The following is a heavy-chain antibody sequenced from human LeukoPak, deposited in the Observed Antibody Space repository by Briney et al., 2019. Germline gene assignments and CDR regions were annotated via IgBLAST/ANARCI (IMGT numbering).Heavy chain of an antibody. Sequence: ASVKVSCKASGYTFTSYAMHWVRQAPGQRLEWMGWINAGNGNTKYSQKFQGRVTITRDTSASTAYMELSSLGSEDTAVYYCARVEQYYYDSSGYGDAFDIWGQGTMVTVSS. D-gene: IGHD3-22*01. CDR1: GYTFTSYA. CDR2: INAGNGNT. V-gene: IGHV1-3*01. CDR3: ARVEQYYYDSSGYGDAFDI. J-gene: IGHJ3*02.